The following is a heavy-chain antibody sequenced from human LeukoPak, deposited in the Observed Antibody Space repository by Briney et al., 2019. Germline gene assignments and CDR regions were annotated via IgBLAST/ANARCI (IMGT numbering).Heavy chain of an antibody. CDR1: GGTFSSYA. CDR2: IIPIFGTA. D-gene: IGHD3-16*01. CDR3: ARDLGDYVWGSYSTLFY. J-gene: IGHJ4*02. V-gene: IGHV1-69*05. Sequence: GASVKVSCKASGGTFSSYAISWVRQTPGQGLEWMGRIIPIFGTANYAQKFQGRVTITTDESTSTAYMELSSLRSEDTAVYYCARDLGDYVWGSYSTLFYWGQGTLVTVSS.